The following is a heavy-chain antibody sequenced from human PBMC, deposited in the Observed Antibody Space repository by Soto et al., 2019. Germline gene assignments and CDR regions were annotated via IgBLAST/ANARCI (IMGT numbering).Heavy chain of an antibody. D-gene: IGHD6-13*01. J-gene: IGHJ4*02. CDR1: GDSISSGDYY. V-gene: IGHV4-30-4*01. Sequence: QVQLRESGPGLVKPSQTLSLTCTVSGDSISSGDYYWSWIRQPPGKGLEWIGCIYYSGNTYYNPSLKRRYSISVATSKNQFPLQLSSVTVADPDVYSCARDFKRDSSPPGPLAYWGLGTLVTVSS. CDR2: IYYSGNT. CDR3: ARDFKRDSSPPGPLAY.